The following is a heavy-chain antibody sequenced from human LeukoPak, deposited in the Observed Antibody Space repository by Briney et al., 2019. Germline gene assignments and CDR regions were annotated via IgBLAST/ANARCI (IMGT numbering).Heavy chain of an antibody. D-gene: IGHD2-15*01. CDR3: ASSVYCSGSSCLYGMDV. V-gene: IGHV4-59*08. J-gene: IGHJ6*02. CDR1: GSAIRSYY. Sequence: PSNTRTLPCRVLGSAIRSYYWGWIRQSPGKALEWFGYIYYGESTTYNPSHQSQVTIPVDTSKNQFHLKLSSVTAADTAVYYCASSVYCSGSSCLYGMDVWGQGTTVTDSS. CDR2: IYYGEST.